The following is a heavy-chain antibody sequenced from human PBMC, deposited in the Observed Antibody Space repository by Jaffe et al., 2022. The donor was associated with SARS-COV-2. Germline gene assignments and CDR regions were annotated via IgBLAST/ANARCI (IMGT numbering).Heavy chain of an antibody. V-gene: IGHV3-30*18. J-gene: IGHJ4*02. CDR3: AKDHQLELLVY. CDR1: GFTFSSYG. Sequence: QVQLVESGGGVVQPGRSLRLSCAASGFTFSSYGMHWVRQAPGKGLEWVAVISYDGSNKYYADSVKGRFTISRDNSKNTLYLQMNSLRAEDTAVYYCAKDHQLELLVYWGQGTLVTVSS. D-gene: IGHD1-7*01. CDR2: ISYDGSNK.